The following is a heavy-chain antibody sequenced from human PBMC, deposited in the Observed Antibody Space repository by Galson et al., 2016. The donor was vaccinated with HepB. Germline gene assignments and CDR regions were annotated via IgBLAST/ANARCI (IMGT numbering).Heavy chain of an antibody. CDR3: AREVRYSPSGGMDV. D-gene: IGHD3-9*01. V-gene: IGHV6-1*01. CDR2: TYYRSKWYN. J-gene: IGHJ6*02. CDR1: GDSVSSSTAA. Sequence: CAISGDSVSSSTAACIWIRQSPSRGLEWLGRTYYRSKWYNDYAVSVKSRITINPDTSKNQFSLQLSSVTPEDTAVYYCAREVRYSPSGGMDVWGQGTTVTVSS.